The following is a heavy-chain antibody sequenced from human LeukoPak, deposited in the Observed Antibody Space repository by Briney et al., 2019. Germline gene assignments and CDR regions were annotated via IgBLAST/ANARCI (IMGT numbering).Heavy chain of an antibody. CDR1: GGTFSGYA. V-gene: IGHV1-69*04. CDR2: IIPIFGIA. J-gene: IGHJ5*02. D-gene: IGHD3-22*01. CDR3: ARRDPHTMKFDP. Sequence: SVKVSCKASGGTFSGYAISWVRQAPGQGLEWMGRIIPIFGIANYAQKFQGRVTITADKSTSTAYMKLSSLRSEDTAVYYCARRDPHTMKFDPWGQGTLVTVSS.